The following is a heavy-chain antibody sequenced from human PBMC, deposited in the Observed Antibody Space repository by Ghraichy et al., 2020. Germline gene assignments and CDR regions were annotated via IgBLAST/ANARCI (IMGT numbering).Heavy chain of an antibody. V-gene: IGHV3-23*01. CDR3: AKKYYYGSGSYYKVFYYYYGMDV. J-gene: IGHJ6*02. Sequence: GGSLRLSCAASGFTFSSYAMSWVRQAPGKGLEWVSAISGSGGSTYYADSVKGRFTISRDNSKNTLYLQMNSLRAEDTAVYYCAKKYYYGSGSYYKVFYYYYGMDVWGQGITVTVSS. D-gene: IGHD3-10*01. CDR1: GFTFSSYA. CDR2: ISGSGGST.